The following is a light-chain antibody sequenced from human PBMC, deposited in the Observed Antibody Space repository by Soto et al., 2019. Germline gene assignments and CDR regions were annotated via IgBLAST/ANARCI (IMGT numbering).Light chain of an antibody. CDR2: DVF. Sequence: DIQMTQSPSSLSASVGDRVTITCRASQSITYWLAWYQQKPGRAPKLLIYDVFNLQSGVPSRFRGSGSGTEFTLTISSLQPDESATYYCQQYHSFSFTFGQGTKVDIK. J-gene: IGKJ2*01. V-gene: IGKV1-5*01. CDR1: QSITYW. CDR3: QQYHSFSFT.